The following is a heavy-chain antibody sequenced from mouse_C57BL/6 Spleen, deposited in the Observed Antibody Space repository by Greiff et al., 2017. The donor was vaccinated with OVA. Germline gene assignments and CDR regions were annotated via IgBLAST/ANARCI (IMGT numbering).Heavy chain of an antibody. J-gene: IGHJ1*03. CDR2: INPNNGGT. D-gene: IGHD2-4*01. CDR3: ARGGDYDRTSYWYFDV. V-gene: IGHV1-26*01. Sequence: VQLQQSGPELVKPGASVKISCKASGYTFTDYYMNWVKQSHGKSLEWIGDINPNNGGTSYNQKFKGKATLTVDKSSSTAYMELRSLTSEDSAVYYCARGGDYDRTSYWYFDVWGTGTTVTVSS. CDR1: GYTFTDYY.